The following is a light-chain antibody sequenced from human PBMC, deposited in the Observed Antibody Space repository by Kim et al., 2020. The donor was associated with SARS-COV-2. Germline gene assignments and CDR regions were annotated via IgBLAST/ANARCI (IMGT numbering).Light chain of an antibody. V-gene: IGKV3-11*01. J-gene: IGKJ4*01. Sequence: EIVLTQSPATLSLSPGERATLYCRASQSVSSYLAWYQQKPGQAPRLLIYDASNRATGIPARFSGSGSGTDFTLTISSLEPEDFAVYYCQQRSNWPFFGGGTKVDIK. CDR1: QSVSSY. CDR3: QQRSNWPF. CDR2: DAS.